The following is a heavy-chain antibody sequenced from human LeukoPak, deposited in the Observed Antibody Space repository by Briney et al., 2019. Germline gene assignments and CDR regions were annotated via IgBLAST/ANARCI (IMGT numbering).Heavy chain of an antibody. CDR1: GYTFTSYD. J-gene: IGHJ4*02. V-gene: IGHV1-8*01. Sequence: GASVKVSCKASGYTFTSYDINWVRQATGQGLEWMGWMNPNSGNTGSAQRFQGRVTMTRNTSISTAYMELSSLRSEDTAVYYCARALRVGRYPADYWGQETLVTVSS. CDR3: ARALRVGRYPADY. D-gene: IGHD5-12*01. CDR2: MNPNSGNT.